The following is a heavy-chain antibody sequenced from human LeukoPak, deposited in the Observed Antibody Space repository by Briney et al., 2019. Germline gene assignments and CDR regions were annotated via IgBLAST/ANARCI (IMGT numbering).Heavy chain of an antibody. D-gene: IGHD5-12*01. CDR1: GGTFSSYA. CDR2: IIPIFGTA. J-gene: IGHJ4*02. Sequence: GASVRVSCKASGGTFSSYAISWVRQAPGQGLEWMGGIIPIFGTANYAQKFQGRVTITTDESTSTAYMELSSLRSEDTAVYYCARDASILGYSGYVQDWGQGTLVTVSS. CDR3: ARDASILGYSGYVQD. V-gene: IGHV1-69*05.